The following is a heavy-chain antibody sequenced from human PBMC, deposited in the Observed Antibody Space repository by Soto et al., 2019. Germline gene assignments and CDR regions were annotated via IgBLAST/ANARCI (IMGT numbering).Heavy chain of an antibody. D-gene: IGHD2-15*01. J-gene: IGHJ4*02. CDR2: IYYSGGT. V-gene: IGHV4-31*03. Sequence: QVQLQESGPGLVKPSQTLSLTCTVSGGSISSGGYYWSWIRQHPGKGLEWIGYIYYSGGTYCNPSLKSRVTISVNTAKDQFSLKLSSVTAADTAVYYCARAGYCSCGSCYLFPVDYCGQGTLVTVSS. CDR3: ARAGYCSCGSCYLFPVDY. CDR1: GGSISSGGYY.